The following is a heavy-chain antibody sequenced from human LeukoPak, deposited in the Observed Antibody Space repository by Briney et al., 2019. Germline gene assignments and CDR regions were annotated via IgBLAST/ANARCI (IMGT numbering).Heavy chain of an antibody. J-gene: IGHJ4*02. CDR1: GFTFDDYG. CDR3: ARVGSGYDYGYFDY. Sequence: GGSLRLSCAASGFTFDDYGMSWVRKAPGKGLEWVSGINWNGGSTGYADSVKGRFTISRDNAKNSLYLQMNSLRAEDTALYYCARVGSGYDYGYFDYWGQGTLVTVSS. V-gene: IGHV3-20*04. CDR2: INWNGGST. D-gene: IGHD5-12*01.